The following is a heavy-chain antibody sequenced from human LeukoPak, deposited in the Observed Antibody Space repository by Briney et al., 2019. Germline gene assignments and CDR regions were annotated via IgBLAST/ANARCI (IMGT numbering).Heavy chain of an antibody. D-gene: IGHD3-10*02. CDR3: ARYVGKGTQSYYFDY. CDR2: IYQSGST. J-gene: IGHJ4*02. V-gene: IGHV4-30-2*01. Sequence: SETLSLTCAVSGGSISSGGYSWSWIRQPPGKGLEWIGCIYQSGSTYYNPSLKSRVTISVDRSKNQFSLNLNSVTAADTAVYYCARYVGKGTQSYYFDYWGQGTLVTVSS. CDR1: GGSISSGGYS.